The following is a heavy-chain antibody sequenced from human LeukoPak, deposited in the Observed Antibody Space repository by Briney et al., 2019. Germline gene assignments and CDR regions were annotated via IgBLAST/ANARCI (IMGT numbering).Heavy chain of an antibody. Sequence: SETLSLTCAVYGGSFSGYYWSWIRQPPGKGLEWIGEINHSGSTNYNPSLKSRVTISVDTSKNQFSLKLSSVTAADTAVYYCARPTTGSYDHWGQGTLVTVSS. V-gene: IGHV4-34*01. CDR3: ARPTTGSYDH. D-gene: IGHD1-26*01. CDR1: GGSFSGYY. J-gene: IGHJ5*02. CDR2: INHSGST.